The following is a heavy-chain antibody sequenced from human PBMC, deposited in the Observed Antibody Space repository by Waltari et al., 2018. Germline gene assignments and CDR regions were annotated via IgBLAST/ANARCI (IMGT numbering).Heavy chain of an antibody. J-gene: IGHJ4*02. CDR1: GFPFSSSS. D-gene: IGHD4-4*01. CDR2: ISSSSSYI. CDR3: ARVGVTTLLGDYFDY. Sequence: EVQLVESGGGLVKPGGSVRLSCAASGFPFSSSSINWVRNAPGKGLDWVSSISSSSSYIYYADSVKGRFTISRDNAKNSLYLQMNSLRAEDTAVYYCARVGVTTLLGDYFDYWGQGTLVTVSS. V-gene: IGHV3-21*01.